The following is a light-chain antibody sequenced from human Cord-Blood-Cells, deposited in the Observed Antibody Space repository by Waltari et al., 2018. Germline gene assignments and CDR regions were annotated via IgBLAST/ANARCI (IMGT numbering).Light chain of an antibody. CDR1: SSNIGSNY. V-gene: IGLV1-47*01. CDR2: RNN. J-gene: IGLJ3*02. CDR3: AAWEDSLSGWV. Sequence: QSVLTQPPSASGTPGQRVTISCSGSSSNIGSNYVYWYQQLPGTAPKLLIYRNNQRPSGVPDGLSGAKSGRSASLASSGLGSEDGGDYYCAAWEDSLSGWVFGGGTELTVV.